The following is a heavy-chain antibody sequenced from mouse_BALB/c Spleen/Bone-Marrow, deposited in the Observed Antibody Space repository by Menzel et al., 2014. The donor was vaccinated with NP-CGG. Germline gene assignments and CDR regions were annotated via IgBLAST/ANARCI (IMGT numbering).Heavy chain of an antibody. D-gene: IGHD2-14*01. CDR1: GYTFTDYN. CDR2: IYPYNGGT. V-gene: IGHV1S29*02. J-gene: IGHJ3*01. Sequence: EVQLQESGPELVKPGASVKISCKASGYTFTDYNMPWVKQSHGKSLEWIGYIYPYNGGTGYNQKFKSKATLTVDNSSSTAYMELRSLTSEDSAVYYCARGGDRYDDWFAYWGQGTLVTVSA. CDR3: ARGGDRYDDWFAY.